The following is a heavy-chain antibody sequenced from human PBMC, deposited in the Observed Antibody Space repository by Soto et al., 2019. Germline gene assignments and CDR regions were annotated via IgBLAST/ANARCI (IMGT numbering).Heavy chain of an antibody. V-gene: IGHV1-18*01. Sequence: GASVKVSCKASGYTFTSYGISWVRQAPGQGLEWMGWISAYNGNTNYAQKLQGRVTMTTDTSTSTAYMELRSLRSDDTAVYYCARERLLLWFEAGAFDIWGQGTMVTVSS. CDR1: GYTFTSYG. CDR2: ISAYNGNT. J-gene: IGHJ3*02. D-gene: IGHD3-10*01. CDR3: ARERLLLWFEAGAFDI.